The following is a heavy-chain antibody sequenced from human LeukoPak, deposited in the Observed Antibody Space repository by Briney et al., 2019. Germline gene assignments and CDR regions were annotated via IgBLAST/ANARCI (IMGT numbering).Heavy chain of an antibody. V-gene: IGHV4-34*01. J-gene: IGHJ3*02. CDR1: GGSFSGYY. CDR3: ARTLLTPDAFDI. CDR2: INHSGST. Sequence: SETLSLTCAVYGGSFSGYYWSWIRQPPGKGLEWIGEINHSGSTNYNPSLKSRVTISVDTSKNQFSLKLSSVTAADTAVYYCARTLLTPDAFDIWGQGTMVTVSS.